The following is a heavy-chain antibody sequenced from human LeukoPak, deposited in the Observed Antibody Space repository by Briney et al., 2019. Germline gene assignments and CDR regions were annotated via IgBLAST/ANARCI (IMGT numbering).Heavy chain of an antibody. J-gene: IGHJ4*02. V-gene: IGHV3-13*01. CDR3: ARDKTRGLGYSYSKSGNYFDY. D-gene: IGHD5-18*01. Sequence: GGSLRLSCAASGFTFRSYDMHWARHATGKGLEWVSGIGTAGEIYYPGSVKGRSNISRDNAKNSLYLQMNSLRAEDTAVYSCARDKTRGLGYSYSKSGNYFDYWGQGTLVTVSS. CDR1: GFTFRSYD. CDR2: IGTAGEI.